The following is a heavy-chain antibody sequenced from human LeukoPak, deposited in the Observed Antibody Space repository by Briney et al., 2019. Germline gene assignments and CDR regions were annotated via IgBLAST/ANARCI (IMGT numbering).Heavy chain of an antibody. V-gene: IGHV3-7*01. CDR3: ARNRGGQQFDC. CDR1: GFTFSDYW. Sequence: PGGSLRLSCAASGFTFSDYWIAWVRQAPGQGLEWVANINTDGSTTNYVESVRGRFTISRDNTRNSLSLQMNNLRDEDTAVYYCARNRGGQQFDCWGQGTLLTVSS. CDR2: INTDGSTT. D-gene: IGHD3-10*01. J-gene: IGHJ4*02.